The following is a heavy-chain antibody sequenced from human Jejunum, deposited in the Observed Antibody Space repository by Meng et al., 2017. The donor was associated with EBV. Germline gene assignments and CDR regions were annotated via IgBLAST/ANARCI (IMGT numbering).Heavy chain of an antibody. Sequence: QVQLVQSGAEVKKPGASVKVSCKASGYTFTYYGLDWVRQAPGQGLEWMGRISPTNGNTNYAQKFQGRVTMTTDTSTSTAYMELRSLRSDDTAVYYCARYGSGSSQGDFWGQGTLVTVSS. J-gene: IGHJ4*02. CDR3: ARYGSGSSQGDF. D-gene: IGHD3-10*01. CDR2: ISPTNGNT. V-gene: IGHV1-18*01. CDR1: GYTFTYYG.